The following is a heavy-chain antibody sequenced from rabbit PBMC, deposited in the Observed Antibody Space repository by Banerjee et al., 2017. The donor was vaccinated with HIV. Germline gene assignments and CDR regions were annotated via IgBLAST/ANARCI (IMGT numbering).Heavy chain of an antibody. CDR3: ARDNIYSSSPYYPYIRLDL. Sequence: QEQLEESGGDLVKPGGTLTLTCKASGIDFSSYYYMCWVRQAPGKGLELIACIWTSSGSTWYASWVKGRFTISKTSSTTVTLQMTSLTAADTATYFCARDNIYSSSPYYPYIRLDLWGPGTLVTVS. D-gene: IGHD1-1*01. CDR1: GIDFSSYYY. J-gene: IGHJ3*01. CDR2: IWTSSGST. V-gene: IGHV1S43*01.